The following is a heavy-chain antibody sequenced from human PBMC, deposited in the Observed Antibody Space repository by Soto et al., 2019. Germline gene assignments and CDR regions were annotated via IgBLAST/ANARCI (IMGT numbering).Heavy chain of an antibody. V-gene: IGHV1-18*01. CDR1: GYTFNTYY. CDR3: ARDTSNYFDF. CDR2: ISTYNGNT. D-gene: IGHD2-2*01. Sequence: ASVKVSCKTSGYTFNTYYISWLRQAPGQGLEWIGWISTYNGNTNYVPKFQGRITMTTDTSTSTAYMELRSLRSDDTALYSCARDTSNYFDFWG. J-gene: IGHJ4*01.